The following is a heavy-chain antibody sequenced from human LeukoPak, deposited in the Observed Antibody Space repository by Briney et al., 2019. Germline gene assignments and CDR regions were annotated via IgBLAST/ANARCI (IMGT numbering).Heavy chain of an antibody. J-gene: IGHJ4*02. Sequence: VKVSCKASGYTFTGYYMHWVRQAPGQGLEWMGWVNPNSGGTNYAQKFQGRVTMTRDTSISTAYMELSRLRSDDTAVYYCATSGHSSGWYPSDYWGQGTLVTVSS. CDR1: GYTFTGYY. CDR2: VNPNSGGT. V-gene: IGHV1-2*02. D-gene: IGHD6-19*01. CDR3: ATSGHSSGWYPSDY.